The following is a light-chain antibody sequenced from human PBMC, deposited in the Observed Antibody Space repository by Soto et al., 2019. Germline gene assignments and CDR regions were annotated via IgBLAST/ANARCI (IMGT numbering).Light chain of an antibody. CDR3: QAYDSSLSGSVV. V-gene: IGLV1-40*01. CDR1: SSNIGAGYD. Sequence: QSVLTQPPSVSGAPGQRVTISCTGSSSNIGAGYDVHWYQQFPGTAPKLLIYGNNNRPSGVPDRFSGAKAGTSASRAITGLQAEDEAEYCCQAYDSSLSGSVVFGGGTKLTVL. CDR2: GNN. J-gene: IGLJ2*01.